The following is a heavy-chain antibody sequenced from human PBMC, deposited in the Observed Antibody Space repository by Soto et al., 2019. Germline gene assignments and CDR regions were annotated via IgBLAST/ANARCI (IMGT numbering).Heavy chain of an antibody. CDR3: AREVEQWLVQGPDYYYGMDV. CDR1: GFTFSSYG. Sequence: QVQLVESGGGVVQPGRSLRLSCAASGFTFSSYGMHWVRQAPGKGLEWVAVIWYDGSNKYYADSVKGRFTISRDNSKNTLYLQMNSLRAEDTAVYYCAREVEQWLVQGPDYYYGMDVW. V-gene: IGHV3-33*01. J-gene: IGHJ6*01. D-gene: IGHD6-19*01. CDR2: IWYDGSNK.